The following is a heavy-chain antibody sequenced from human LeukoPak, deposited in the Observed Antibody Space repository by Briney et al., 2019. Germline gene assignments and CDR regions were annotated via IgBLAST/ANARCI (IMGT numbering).Heavy chain of an antibody. J-gene: IGHJ4*02. CDR3: VRGISAAAFDY. V-gene: IGHV1-8*01. CDR2: MNPNSGNT. D-gene: IGHD6-25*01. CDR1: GYTFTSYD. Sequence: ASVEVSCKASGYTFTSYDINWVRQATGQGLEWMGWMNPNSGNTGYAQKFQGRVTMTRDTSISTAYMELSSLRSEDTAVYYCVRGISAAAFDYWGQGTLVTVSS.